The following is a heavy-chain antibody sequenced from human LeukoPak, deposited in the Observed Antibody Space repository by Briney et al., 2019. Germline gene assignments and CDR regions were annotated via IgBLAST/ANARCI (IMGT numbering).Heavy chain of an antibody. D-gene: IGHD1-26*01. J-gene: IGHJ4*02. V-gene: IGHV3-30*02. CDR3: AKDPSIVGATKDY. CDR2: IRYDGSNK. Sequence: GGSLRLSCAASGFTFSSYGMHWVRQAPGKGLEWVAFIRYDGSNKYYADSVKGRFTISRDNSKNTLYLQMNSLRAEDTAVYYCAKDPSIVGATKDYWGQGTLVTVSS. CDR1: GFTFSSYG.